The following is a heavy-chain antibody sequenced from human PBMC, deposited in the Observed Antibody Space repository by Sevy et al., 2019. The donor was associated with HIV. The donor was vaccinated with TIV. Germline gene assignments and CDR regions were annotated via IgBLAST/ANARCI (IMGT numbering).Heavy chain of an antibody. J-gene: IGHJ4*02. CDR1: GFTFSSFW. V-gene: IGHV3-7*01. CDR2: IKQDGSEK. Sequence: GGSLRLSCAVSGFTFSSFWMSWDRQAPGKGLEWVANIKQDGSEKYYVDSVKGRFTISRENAKNSLYLQMISLRAEDAAMYYCAKQANWALDYWGQGTLVTVSS. CDR3: AKQANWALDY. D-gene: IGHD3-16*01.